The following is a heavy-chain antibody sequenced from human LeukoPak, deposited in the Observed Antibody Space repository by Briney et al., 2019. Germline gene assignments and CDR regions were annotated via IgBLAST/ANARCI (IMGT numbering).Heavy chain of an antibody. V-gene: IGHV4-34*01. D-gene: IGHD4-17*01. CDR3: ARHDYGDHDAFDI. J-gene: IGHJ3*02. CDR2: INHSGST. CDR1: GGSFSEYY. Sequence: PSETLSLTCAVYGGSFSEYYWSWIRQSPGKGMEWIGEINHSGSTNYNPSLKSRVTILVDTSKNQFSLKLTSVTAADTAVYYCARHDYGDHDAFDIWGQGTMVTVSS.